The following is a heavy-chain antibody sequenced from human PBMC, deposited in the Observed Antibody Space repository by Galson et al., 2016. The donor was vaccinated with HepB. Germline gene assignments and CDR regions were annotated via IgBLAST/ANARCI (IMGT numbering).Heavy chain of an antibody. J-gene: IGHJ4*02. V-gene: IGHV1-18*01. CDR1: GYTFNNHG. D-gene: IGHD3-16*01. CDR3: ARGGVGGEIPLDY. Sequence: SVKVSCKASGYTFNNHGISWVRQAPGQGLEWMGCISAYNGNTNYAQRFQGRVTMTTDTSTSTAYMELRSLRSDDTAVFYCARGGVGGEIPLDYWGQGTLVTVSS. CDR2: ISAYNGNT.